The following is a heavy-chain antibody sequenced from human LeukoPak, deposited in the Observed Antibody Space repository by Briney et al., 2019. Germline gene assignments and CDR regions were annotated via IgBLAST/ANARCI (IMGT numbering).Heavy chain of an antibody. D-gene: IGHD5-12*01. J-gene: IGHJ4*02. CDR3: AKDLGGGGYSGYDPDDY. CDR1: GFTFSSYG. Sequence: GRSLRLSCAASGFTFSSYGMHWVRQAPGKGPEWVAVISYDGSNKYYADSVKGRFTISRDNSKNTLYLQMNSLRAEDTAVYYCAKDLGGGGYSGYDPDDYWGQGTLVTVSS. V-gene: IGHV3-30*18. CDR2: ISYDGSNK.